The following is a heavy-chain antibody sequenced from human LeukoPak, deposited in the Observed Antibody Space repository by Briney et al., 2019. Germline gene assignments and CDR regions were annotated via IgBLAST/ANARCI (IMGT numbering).Heavy chain of an antibody. CDR1: GGSFSGYY. CDR2: INHSGST. J-gene: IGHJ3*02. D-gene: IGHD2-21*02. V-gene: IGHV4-34*01. Sequence: SETLSLTCAVYGGSFSGYYWSWIRQPPGKGLEWIGEINHSGSTNYNPSLKSRVTISVDTSKNQFSLKLSSVTAADTAVYYCASCGGDCYYDAFDIWGQGTMVTVSS. CDR3: ASCGGDCYYDAFDI.